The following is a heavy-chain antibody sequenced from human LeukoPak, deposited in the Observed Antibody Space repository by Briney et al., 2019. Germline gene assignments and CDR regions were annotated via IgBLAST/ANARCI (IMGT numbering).Heavy chain of an antibody. CDR3: AKDLNGKFEAFDI. V-gene: IGHV3-23*01. J-gene: IGHJ3*02. CDR1: GHSFSTYA. Sequence: GGSLRLSCAASGHSFSTYAMSWVRQAPGKGLEWVSGISGSGGSTYYADSVKGRFTTSRDNSKNTLYLQMNSLRVEDTAVYYCAKDLNGKFEAFDIWGQGTMVTVSS. CDR2: ISGSGGST.